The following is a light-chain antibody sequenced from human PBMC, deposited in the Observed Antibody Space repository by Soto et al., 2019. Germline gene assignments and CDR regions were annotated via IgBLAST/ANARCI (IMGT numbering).Light chain of an antibody. V-gene: IGKV3-15*01. CDR3: QQYSNLPPYT. J-gene: IGKJ2*01. CDR2: GAS. CDR1: QNVGTD. Sequence: EIVLTQSPATLSVSPGERATLSCRASQNVGTDLAWYQQRPGQAPRLLIYGASTRATGVPGRISGSGSGTEFTLTISSRQSEDFAIYSCQQYSNLPPYTFGQGTRLEI.